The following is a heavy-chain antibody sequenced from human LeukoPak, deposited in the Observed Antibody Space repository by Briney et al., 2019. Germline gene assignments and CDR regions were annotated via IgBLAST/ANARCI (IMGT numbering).Heavy chain of an antibody. CDR3: ARYDVDMATNN. Sequence: SETLSLTCTASGGSISSHYGTWIRQPPGKGLEWVGYIYYRGGTKYNPSLQSRGTISVNTTNHQFSLKVTSVAAADTSVYYFARYDVDMATNNWGQGTLVTVS. CDR1: GGSISSHY. D-gene: IGHD5-24*01. J-gene: IGHJ4*02. CDR2: IYYRGGT. V-gene: IGHV4-59*11.